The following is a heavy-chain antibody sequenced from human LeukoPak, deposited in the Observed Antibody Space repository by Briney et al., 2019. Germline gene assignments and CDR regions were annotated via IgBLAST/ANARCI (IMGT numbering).Heavy chain of an antibody. J-gene: IGHJ6*02. CDR3: ARWHWGMDV. CDR2: ISPSSSTNT. D-gene: IGHD4-23*01. CDR1: GFTFSDFY. V-gene: IGHV3-11*03. Sequence: PGGSLRLSCAASGFTFSDFYMRWIRQAPGKGLEWVSYISPSSSTNTNYAASEKGRFIICRNNTKNSYYQQMNSLRDENAADYCCARWHWGMDVWGQGRTVTVSS.